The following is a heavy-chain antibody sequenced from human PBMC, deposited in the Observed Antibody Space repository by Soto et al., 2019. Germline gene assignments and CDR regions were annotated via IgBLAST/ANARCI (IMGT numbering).Heavy chain of an antibody. Sequence: GTSVKLSCKASGGTFSSYTISWVRQAPGQGLEWMGRIIPILGIANYAQKFQGRVTITADKSTSTAYMELSSLRSEDTAVHYCARLGGSIAVADLFDYWGQGTLVTVSS. CDR3: ARLGGSIAVADLFDY. D-gene: IGHD6-19*01. J-gene: IGHJ4*02. CDR1: GGTFSSYT. CDR2: IIPILGIA. V-gene: IGHV1-69*02.